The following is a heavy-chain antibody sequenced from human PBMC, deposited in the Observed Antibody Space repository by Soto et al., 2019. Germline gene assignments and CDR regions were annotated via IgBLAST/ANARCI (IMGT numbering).Heavy chain of an antibody. D-gene: IGHD1-26*01. J-gene: IGHJ4*02. CDR3: AKVLGGSYGGQYFDY. CDR2: ISGSGGST. Sequence: GGSLRLSCAASGFTFSSYAMSWVRQAPGKGLEWVSAISGSGGSTYYADSVKGRFTISRDNSKNTLYLQMNSLRAEDTAVYYCAKVLGGSYGGQYFDYWGQGTLVTVSS. V-gene: IGHV3-23*01. CDR1: GFTFSSYA.